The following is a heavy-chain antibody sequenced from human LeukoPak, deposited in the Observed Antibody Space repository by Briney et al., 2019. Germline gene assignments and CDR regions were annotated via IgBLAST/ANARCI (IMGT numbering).Heavy chain of an antibody. V-gene: IGHV3-30-3*01. CDR1: GFTFSSYA. J-gene: IGHJ4*02. CDR2: ITNDGGKK. D-gene: IGHD3-22*01. Sequence: GGSLRLSCAASGFTFSSYAMHWVRQAPGKGLEWVAGITNDGGKKYYADSVKGRFTVSRDNSKNTLYLQMNSLRAEDTAVYYCATDPTLYYYDSSGSYFDYWGQGTLVTVSS. CDR3: ATDPTLYYYDSSGSYFDY.